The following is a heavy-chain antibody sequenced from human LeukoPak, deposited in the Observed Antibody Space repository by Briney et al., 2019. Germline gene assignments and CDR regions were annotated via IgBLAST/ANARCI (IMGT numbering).Heavy chain of an antibody. V-gene: IGHV3-48*01. CDR3: AREPTYTSSWHTACDY. Sequence: GGSLRLSCAASGFTFNNYNMNWVRQAPGKGLEWISYITLSSSTIYYADSVKGRFTISRDNAKNSLYLQMNSLRAEDTAVYYCAREPTYTSSWHTACDYWGQGTLVTVSS. CDR2: ITLSSSTI. J-gene: IGHJ4*02. D-gene: IGHD6-13*01. CDR1: GFTFNNYN.